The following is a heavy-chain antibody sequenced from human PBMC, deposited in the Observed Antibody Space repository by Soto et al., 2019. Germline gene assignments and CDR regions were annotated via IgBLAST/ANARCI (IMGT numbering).Heavy chain of an antibody. Sequence: EVQLLESGGGLVQPGGSLRLSCAASGFTFATYVMCWVRQAPGKGLECVSTMTGNGEYTYHADSVRGRFTISRDNSKNTLYLQMSSLRAEDTAVYFCARRYSGSCFDYWGQGALVTVSS. D-gene: IGHD1-26*01. CDR1: GFTFATYV. V-gene: IGHV3-23*01. J-gene: IGHJ4*02. CDR3: ARRYSGSCFDY. CDR2: MTGNGEYT.